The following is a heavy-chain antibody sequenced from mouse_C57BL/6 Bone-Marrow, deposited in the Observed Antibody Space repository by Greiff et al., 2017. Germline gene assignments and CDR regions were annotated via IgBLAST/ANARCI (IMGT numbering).Heavy chain of an antibody. CDR1: GYTFTSYW. V-gene: IGHV1-69*01. CDR3: ARNDYSAMDY. CDR2: IDPSDSYT. J-gene: IGHJ4*01. D-gene: IGHD2-12*01. Sequence: VQLQQPGAELVMPGASVKLSCKASGYTFTSYWLHWVKQRPGQGLEWIGEIDPSDSYTNYNQKFQGKSTFTVDKSSSTAYMQLSSLTSEDSAVYYCARNDYSAMDYWGQGTSVTVSS.